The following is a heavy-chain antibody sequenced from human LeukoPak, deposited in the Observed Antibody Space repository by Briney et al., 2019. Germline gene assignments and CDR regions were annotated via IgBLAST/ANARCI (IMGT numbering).Heavy chain of an antibody. Sequence: ASVKVSCKASGFTFTNYAMHWVRQAPGQRLEWMGWINAGNGNTKYSQKFQGRVTITRDTSASTAYMELRSLRSDDTAVYYCARGSEYYDSSGYSDAFDIWGQGTMVTVSS. V-gene: IGHV1-3*01. J-gene: IGHJ3*02. D-gene: IGHD3-22*01. CDR3: ARGSEYYDSSGYSDAFDI. CDR2: INAGNGNT. CDR1: GFTFTNYA.